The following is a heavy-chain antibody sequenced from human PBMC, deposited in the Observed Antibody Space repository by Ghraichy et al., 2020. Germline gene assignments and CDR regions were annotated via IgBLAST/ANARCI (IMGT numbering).Heavy chain of an antibody. J-gene: IGHJ6*03. D-gene: IGHD2-2*01. CDR2: IYHSGST. CDR3: ARAAPDIVVVPAAMLEDYYYYYYMDV. V-gene: IGHV4-30-2*01. CDR1: GGSISSGGYS. Sequence: SETLSLTCAVSGGSISSGGYSWSWIRQPPGKGLEWIGYIYHSGSTYYNPSLKSRVTISVDRSKNQFSLKLSSVTAAATAVYYCARAAPDIVVVPAAMLEDYYYYYYMDVWGKGTTVTVSS.